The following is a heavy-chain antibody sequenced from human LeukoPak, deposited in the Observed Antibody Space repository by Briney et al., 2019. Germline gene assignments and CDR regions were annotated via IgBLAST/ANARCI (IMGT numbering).Heavy chain of an antibody. CDR1: GFTFSSYA. V-gene: IGHV3-30*01. Sequence: PGGSLRLSCAASGFTFSSYAMHWVRQAPGKGLEWVAVISYDGSNKYYADSVKGRFTISRDNSKNTLYLQMNSLRAEDTAVYYCARGPRRHSSTSWYYFDYWGQGTLVTVSS. CDR2: ISYDGSNK. J-gene: IGHJ4*02. D-gene: IGHD6-6*01. CDR3: ARGPRRHSSTSWYYFDY.